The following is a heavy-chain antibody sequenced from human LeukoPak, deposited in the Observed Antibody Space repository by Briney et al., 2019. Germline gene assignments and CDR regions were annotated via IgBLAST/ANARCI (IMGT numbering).Heavy chain of an antibody. Sequence: GGSLRLSCVASGFPFSTYAMHWVRQAPGKGLEYVSAINYNGSHTNYADSVEGRFIISRDNSKNTLYLLMGSLRPEDTAVYYCARVSGYSYGHWGQGTLVTVSS. CDR2: INYNGSHT. J-gene: IGHJ4*02. CDR3: ARVSGYSYGH. CDR1: GFPFSTYA. D-gene: IGHD5-18*01. V-gene: IGHV3-64*02.